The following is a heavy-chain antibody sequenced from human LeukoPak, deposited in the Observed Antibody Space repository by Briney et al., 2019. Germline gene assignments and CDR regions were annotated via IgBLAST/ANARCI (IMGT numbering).Heavy chain of an antibody. D-gene: IGHD3-10*01. Sequence: SEPVSLTCTVSGASISSYYWSWIRQPPGKGLEWIGYISYSGSTNYNPSLKSRVTISADTSKNQVSLTLSSVTAADTAVYYCARHPELYFFDYWGQGTLVTVPS. J-gene: IGHJ4*02. V-gene: IGHV4-59*08. CDR3: ARHPELYFFDY. CDR1: GASISSYY. CDR2: ISYSGST.